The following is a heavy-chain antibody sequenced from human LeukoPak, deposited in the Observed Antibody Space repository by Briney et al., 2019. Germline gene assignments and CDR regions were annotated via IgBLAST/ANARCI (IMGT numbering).Heavy chain of an antibody. J-gene: IGHJ4*02. D-gene: IGHD1-26*01. CDR3: ARDRDRSGSQSY. CDR2: ISANNGNTKYNT. V-gene: IGHV1-18*01. CDR1: GYTFTSYG. Sequence: ASVNVSCKASGYTFTSYGISWVRQVPGQGLEWMGWISANNGNTKYNTKYAQKLQGRVTMTTDISTSTAYMELRTLRSDDTAVYYCARDRDRSGSQSYWGQGTLVTVSS.